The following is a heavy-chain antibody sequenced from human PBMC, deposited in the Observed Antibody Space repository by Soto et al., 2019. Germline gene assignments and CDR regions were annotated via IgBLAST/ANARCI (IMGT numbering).Heavy chain of an antibody. D-gene: IGHD3-22*01. CDR2: ISVSGAAT. J-gene: IGHJ3*02. Sequence: EVQLLESGGGLIQPGGSLRLSCAASGFTFSSHAMNWVRQAPGKGLEWVSSISVSGAATYYADSVKGRFTISRDNFKNTLYLEMNSLRAEDTAVYYCAKDRVDYYDSGGYYGPVDAFDMWGQGTMVTVSS. CDR1: GFTFSSHA. V-gene: IGHV3-23*01. CDR3: AKDRVDYYDSGGYYGPVDAFDM.